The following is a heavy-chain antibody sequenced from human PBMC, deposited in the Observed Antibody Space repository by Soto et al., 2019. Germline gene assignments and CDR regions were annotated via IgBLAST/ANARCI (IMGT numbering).Heavy chain of an antibody. CDR1: GFTFSSYG. J-gene: IGHJ6*02. CDR3: ARDHRIAAAGVGYYGMDV. D-gene: IGHD6-13*01. Sequence: GGSLRLSCAASGFTFSSYGMHWVRQAPGKGLEWVAVIWYDGSNKYYADSVKGRFTISRDNSKNTLYLQMNSLRAEDTAVYYCARDHRIAAAGVGYYGMDVWGQGTTVTVSS. V-gene: IGHV3-33*01. CDR2: IWYDGSNK.